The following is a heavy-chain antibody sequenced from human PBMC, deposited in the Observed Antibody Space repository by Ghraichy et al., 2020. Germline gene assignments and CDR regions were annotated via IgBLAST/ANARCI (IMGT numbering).Heavy chain of an antibody. CDR1: GGSISSSSYY. CDR2: IYYSGST. J-gene: IGHJ4*02. V-gene: IGHV4-39*01. CDR3: ARRRRGWSVDY. Sequence: SETLSLTCTVSGGSISSSSYYWGWIRQPPGKGLEWIGSIYYSGSTYYNPSLKSRVTISVDTSKNQFSLKLSSVTAADTAVYYCARRRRGWSVDYWGQGTLVTVSS.